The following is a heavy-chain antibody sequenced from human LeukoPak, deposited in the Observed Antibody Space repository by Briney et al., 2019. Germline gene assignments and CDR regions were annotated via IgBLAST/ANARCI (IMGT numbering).Heavy chain of an antibody. V-gene: IGHV4-59*12. CDR3: ARDLSPPGGIAAPRDYYYGMDV. CDR2: IYYSGST. D-gene: IGHD6-6*01. J-gene: IGHJ6*02. CDR1: GGSISSYY. Sequence: SETLSLTCTVSGGSISSYYWNWIRQPPGKGLEWIGYIYYSGSTNYNPSLKSRVTISVDTSKNQFSLKLSSVTAADTAVYYCARDLSPPGGIAAPRDYYYGMDVWGQGTTVTVSS.